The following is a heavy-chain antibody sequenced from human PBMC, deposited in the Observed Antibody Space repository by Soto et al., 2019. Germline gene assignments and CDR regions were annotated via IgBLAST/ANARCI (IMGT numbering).Heavy chain of an antibody. CDR3: AREVNVVALSDAFDI. J-gene: IGHJ3*02. V-gene: IGHV4-30-4*01. D-gene: IGHD2-8*01. CDR1: GDSINSDNHL. Sequence: QVQLQESGPGLVKPSQTLSLICTVSGDSINSDNHLWSWIRQPPGQGLEWIGYISNRGTPYYNPSLKSRVTISLDTSKNRFSLDMYSVTAADTAVYYCAREVNVVALSDAFDIWGQGTMVTVSS. CDR2: ISNRGTP.